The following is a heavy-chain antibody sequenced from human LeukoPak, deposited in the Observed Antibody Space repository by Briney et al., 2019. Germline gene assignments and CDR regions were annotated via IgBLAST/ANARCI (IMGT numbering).Heavy chain of an antibody. V-gene: IGHV3-43*02. CDR2: ITADGTTT. D-gene: IGHD4-23*01. J-gene: IGHJ4*02. CDR1: GFTFHDYA. Sequence: PGGSLRLSCAASGFTFHDYAMHWVRQAPGRGLEWVSYITADGTTTYYADSVKGRFTVSRDNSKRSLHLQMSSLTTDDTALYHCAKDRPVVSYWGQGTLVSVSS. CDR3: AKDRPVVSY.